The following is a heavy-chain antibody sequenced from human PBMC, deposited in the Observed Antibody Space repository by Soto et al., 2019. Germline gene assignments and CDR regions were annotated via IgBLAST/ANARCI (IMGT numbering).Heavy chain of an antibody. D-gene: IGHD4-17*01. CDR2: IYYSGST. CDR3: ARDAVPFSYGGNGLYYYYGMDV. V-gene: IGHV4-30-4*01. J-gene: IGHJ6*02. Sequence: SETLSLTCTVSGGSISSGDYYWSWIRQPPGKGLEWIGYIYYSGSTYYNPSLKSRVTISVDTSKNQFSLKLSSVTAADTAVYYWARDAVPFSYGGNGLYYYYGMDVWGQGTTVTVSS. CDR1: GGSISSGDYY.